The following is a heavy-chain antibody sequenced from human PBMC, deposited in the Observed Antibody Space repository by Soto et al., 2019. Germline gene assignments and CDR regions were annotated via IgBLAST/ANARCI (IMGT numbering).Heavy chain of an antibody. CDR2: ISAYNGGT. V-gene: IGHV1-18*01. Sequence: ASVKVSCKASGYTFTSYGISWVRQAPGQRLEWMGWISAYNGGTNYAQKFQGWVTMTRDTSISTAYMELSRLRSDDTAVYYCARSSPRPDYDILTAPGYYYGMDVWGQGTTVTVSS. D-gene: IGHD3-9*01. CDR3: ARSSPRPDYDILTAPGYYYGMDV. J-gene: IGHJ6*02. CDR1: GYTFTSYG.